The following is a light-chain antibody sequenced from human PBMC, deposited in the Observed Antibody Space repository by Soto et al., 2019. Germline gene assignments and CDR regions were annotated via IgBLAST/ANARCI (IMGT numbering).Light chain of an antibody. CDR1: QGISSY. CDR3: QQYYSYPHT. CDR2: AAS. V-gene: IGKV1-8*01. J-gene: IGKJ1*01. Sequence: AIRMTQSPSSFSASTGDRVTITCRASQGISSYLAWYQQKPEKDPKLLIYAASTLQSGVPSRFSGSGSGTDFTLTISCLQSEDFATYYCQQYYSYPHTFGQGTKVELK.